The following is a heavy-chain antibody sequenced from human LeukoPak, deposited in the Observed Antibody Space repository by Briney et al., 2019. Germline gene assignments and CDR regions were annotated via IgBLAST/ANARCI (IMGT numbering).Heavy chain of an antibody. Sequence: GESLRLSCAASGFPFDDYGLSWGRRGQGQRLGLDSGSYCNGRTTSYADSVKGRFTISRDNAKDSLSLQMNSLRAEDTAFYHCARDLDYYDTSGYYPLDYWGQGTLVTVSS. V-gene: IGHV3-20*01. CDR3: ARDLDYYDTSGYYPLDY. D-gene: IGHD3-22*01. CDR1: GFPFDDYG. J-gene: IGHJ4*02. CDR2: SYCNGRTT.